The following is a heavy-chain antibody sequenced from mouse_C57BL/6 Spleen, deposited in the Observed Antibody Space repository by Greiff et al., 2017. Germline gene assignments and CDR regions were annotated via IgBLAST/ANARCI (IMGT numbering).Heavy chain of an antibody. CDR2: INPGSGGT. V-gene: IGHV1-54*01. D-gene: IGHD2-3*01. CDR1: GYAFTNYL. Sequence: VQLQQSGAELVRPGTSVKVSCKASGYAFTNYLIEWVKQGPGQGLEWIGVINPGSGGTNYNEKFKGKATLTADKSSSTAYMQLSSLTSEDSAVYFCARSDGYYLYYAMDYWGQGTSVTVSS. J-gene: IGHJ4*01. CDR3: ARSDGYYLYYAMDY.